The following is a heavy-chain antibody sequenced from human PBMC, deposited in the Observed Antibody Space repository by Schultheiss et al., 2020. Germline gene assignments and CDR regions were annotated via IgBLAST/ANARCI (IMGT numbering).Heavy chain of an antibody. D-gene: IGHD4-11*01. CDR1: GGSISSGGYS. Sequence: SETLSLTCAVSGGSISSGGYSWSWIRQPPGKGLEWIGYIYHSGSTYYNPSLKSRVTISVDRSKNQFSLKLSSVTAADTAVYYCAREAVTTVNWFDPWGQGTLVT. J-gene: IGHJ5*02. V-gene: IGHV4-30-2*01. CDR2: IYHSGST. CDR3: AREAVTTVNWFDP.